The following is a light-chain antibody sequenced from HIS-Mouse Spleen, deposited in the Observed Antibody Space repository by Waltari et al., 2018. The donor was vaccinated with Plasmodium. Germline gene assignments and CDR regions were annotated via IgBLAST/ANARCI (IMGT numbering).Light chain of an antibody. Sequence: EIVLTQSPATLSLSPGERATLSCRASQSVSSYLAWYQQKPGQAPRLLIDDASNRATGIPARFSVSGSGTDFTLTISIREPEDFAVYDCQQRSNWPPLTVGGGTK. CDR3: QQRSNWPPLT. J-gene: IGKJ4*01. CDR2: DAS. V-gene: IGKV3-11*01. CDR1: QSVSSY.